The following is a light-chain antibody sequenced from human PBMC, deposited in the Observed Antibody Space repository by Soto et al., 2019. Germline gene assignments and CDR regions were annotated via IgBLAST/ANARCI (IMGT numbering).Light chain of an antibody. V-gene: IGLV2-14*03. CDR2: DVT. Sequence: SVLTQPASVSGSPGQSIAISCTGTSSDVGGYNYVSWYQHHPGEAPKLMIYDVTNRPSGVSNRFSGSKSGNTASLTISGLQTEDEADYYCSSYTSSSTGVFGTGTKVTVL. CDR1: SSDVGGYNY. CDR3: SSYTSSSTGV. J-gene: IGLJ1*01.